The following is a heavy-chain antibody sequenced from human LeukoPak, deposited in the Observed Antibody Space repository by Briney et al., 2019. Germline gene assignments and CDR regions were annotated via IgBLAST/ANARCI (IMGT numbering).Heavy chain of an antibody. CDR1: GGSFSSHY. J-gene: IGHJ6*04. Sequence: PSETLSLTCGVSGGSFSSHYWTWIRQPPGKGLDWIGEINPRGSTNYNPSLGSRVTVAADASRNQLSLSVTSVTAADSDVYFCARGLRQGSAWSWGPKEKSYQYMDVWGTGTTVIVSS. D-gene: IGHD6-19*01. CDR3: ARGLRQGSAWSWGPKEKSYQYMDV. V-gene: IGHV4-34*01. CDR2: INPRGST.